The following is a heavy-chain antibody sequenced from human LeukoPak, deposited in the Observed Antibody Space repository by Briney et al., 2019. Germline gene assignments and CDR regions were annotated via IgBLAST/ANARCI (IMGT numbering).Heavy chain of an antibody. D-gene: IGHD6-6*01. V-gene: IGHV3-74*01. J-gene: IGHJ3*02. CDR1: GFIFSQFW. CDR3: ARDGLPAARDI. CDR2: INGDGSST. Sequence: GGSLKLSCAGSGFIFSQFWMQWVRQVPGKGLVWVSRINGDGSSTNYADSVKGRFTISRDNAKNTLYLQMNSLRAEDTAVYYCARDGLPAARDIWGQGTMVTVSS.